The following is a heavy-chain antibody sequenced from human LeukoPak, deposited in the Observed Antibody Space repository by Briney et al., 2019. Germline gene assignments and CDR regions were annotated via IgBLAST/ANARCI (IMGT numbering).Heavy chain of an antibody. D-gene: IGHD6-19*01. V-gene: IGHV1-69*01. CDR3: AREPSYSSGCLRG. Sequence: SVKVSCKASGGTFSSYAISWVRQAPGQGLEWMGGIIPIFGTANYAQKFQGRVTITADESTSTAYMELSSLRSDDTAVYYCAREPSYSSGCLRGWGQGTLVTVSS. CDR1: GGTFSSYA. J-gene: IGHJ4*02. CDR2: IIPIFGTA.